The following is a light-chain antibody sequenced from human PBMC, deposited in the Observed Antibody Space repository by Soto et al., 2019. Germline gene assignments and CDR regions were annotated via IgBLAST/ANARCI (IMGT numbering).Light chain of an antibody. CDR1: QGISSY. J-gene: IGKJ5*01. Sequence: DIQLTQSPSFLSASVGDRVTITCRASQGISSYLAWYQQKPGKAPKLLIYAASTLQSGVPARFSGSGSGTDFTLTISSLEPEDFVVYYCQQRSNWPITFGQGTRLEI. V-gene: IGKV1-9*01. CDR2: AAS. CDR3: QQRSNWPIT.